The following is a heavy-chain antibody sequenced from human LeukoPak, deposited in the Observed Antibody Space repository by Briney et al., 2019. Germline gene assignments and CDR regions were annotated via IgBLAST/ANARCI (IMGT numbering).Heavy chain of an antibody. Sequence: GGSLRLSCAASGATVWSSFRTWVRQAPGRGLEFVSIIHTGGGTDYADSVRGRFSISRDGSKDILYLQMNSLRVDDTGVYYCARDRSGTYLDFWGQGTLVTVSS. CDR2: IHTGGGT. D-gene: IGHD1-26*01. J-gene: IGHJ4*02. CDR3: ARDRSGTYLDF. V-gene: IGHV3-66*01. CDR1: GATVWSSF.